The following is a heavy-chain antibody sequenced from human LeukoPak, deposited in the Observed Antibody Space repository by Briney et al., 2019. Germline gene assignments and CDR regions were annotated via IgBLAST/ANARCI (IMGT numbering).Heavy chain of an antibody. J-gene: IGHJ6*02. D-gene: IGHD3-22*01. CDR3: ARRYYYDSSGYRYYYYGMDV. V-gene: IGHV3-23*01. Sequence: SLRLSCXXXXXTFSXYAMSWVRQAPGKGLEWVSAISGSGGSTYYADSVKGRFTISRDNSKNTLYLQMNSLRAEDTAVYYCARRYYYDSSGYRYYYYGMDVWGQGTTVTVSS. CDR1: XXTFSXYA. CDR2: ISGSGGST.